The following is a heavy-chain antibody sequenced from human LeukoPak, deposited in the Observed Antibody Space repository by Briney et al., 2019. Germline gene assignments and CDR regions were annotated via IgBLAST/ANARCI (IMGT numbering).Heavy chain of an antibody. CDR1: GGSIDSYY. J-gene: IGHJ4*02. CDR3: ARGRTSGGYPHFDS. V-gene: IGHV4-59*01. D-gene: IGHD6-19*01. CDR2: IFYSAST. Sequence: SETLSLTCIVSGGSIDSYYWTWLRQPPGKGLEWIAYIFYSASTNYNPSLKSRATITVDTSKNQFSLNLRSVTAADMVVYYCARGRTSGGYPHFDSWGQGIQVTVSS.